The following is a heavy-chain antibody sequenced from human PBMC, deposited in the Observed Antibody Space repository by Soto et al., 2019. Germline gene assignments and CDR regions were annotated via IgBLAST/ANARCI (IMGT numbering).Heavy chain of an antibody. CDR3: ARWGTTGGLDV. J-gene: IGHJ1*01. D-gene: IGHD3-16*01. Sequence: QVQLVESGGGVVQPGTSLRVSCVGSGFTFRSYVIHWVRQAPGKGLEWVALTSYDGSDKYYGDSVRGRFTISRDNSRNTVDLLMDSLRLEDTALYYCARWGTTGGLDVWGQGTLVSVSS. V-gene: IGHV3-30*19. CDR2: TSYDGSDK. CDR1: GFTFRSYV.